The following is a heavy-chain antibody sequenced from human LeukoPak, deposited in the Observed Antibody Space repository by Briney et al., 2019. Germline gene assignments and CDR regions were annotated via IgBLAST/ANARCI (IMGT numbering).Heavy chain of an antibody. J-gene: IGHJ6*03. V-gene: IGHV1-69*05. Sequence: SVKVSCKASGGTFSSYAISWVRQAPGQGLEWMGGITPIFGTANYAQKFQGRVTITTDESTSTAYMELSSLRSEDTAVYYCARGPDTVTTAWERGNYYYYYMDVWGKGTTVTVSS. D-gene: IGHD4-11*01. CDR2: ITPIFGTA. CDR1: GGTFSSYA. CDR3: ARGPDTVTTAWERGNYYYYYMDV.